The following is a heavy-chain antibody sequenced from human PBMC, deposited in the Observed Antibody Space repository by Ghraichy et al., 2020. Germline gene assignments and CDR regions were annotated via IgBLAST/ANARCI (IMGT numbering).Heavy chain of an antibody. Sequence: SETLSLTCTVSGGSVSSGSYYWSWIRQPPGKGLEWIGYIYYSGSTNYNPSLKSRVTISVDTSKNQFSLKLSSVTAADTAVYYCARIYGSGSYYIRYWGQGTLVTVSS. V-gene: IGHV4-61*01. CDR1: GGSVSSGSYY. CDR3: ARIYGSGSYYIRY. CDR2: IYYSGST. D-gene: IGHD3-10*01. J-gene: IGHJ4*02.